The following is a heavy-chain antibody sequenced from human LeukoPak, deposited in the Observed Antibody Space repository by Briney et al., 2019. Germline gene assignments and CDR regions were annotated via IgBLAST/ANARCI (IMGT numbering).Heavy chain of an antibody. CDR3: ARDVLAATGRLNWFDL. CDR2: IIPIFGTA. Sequence: GASVKVSCKASGGTFSSYAISWVRQAPGQGLEWMGRIIPIFGTANYAQKFQGRVTITTDESTSTAYMELSSLRSEDTAVYYCARDVLAATGRLNWFDLWGQGTLVTVSS. D-gene: IGHD2-15*01. J-gene: IGHJ5*02. CDR1: GGTFSSYA. V-gene: IGHV1-69*05.